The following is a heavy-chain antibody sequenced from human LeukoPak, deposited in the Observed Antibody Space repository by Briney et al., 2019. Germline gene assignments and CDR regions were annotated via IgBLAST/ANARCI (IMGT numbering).Heavy chain of an antibody. Sequence: PSETLSLTCAVSGDSISSWYWSWIRQPPGKGLEWIGYIYYSGTTYYNPSLKSRVTISVDTSKNQFSLKLSSVTAADTAVYYCARIVSHAFDIWGQGTMVTVSS. CDR1: GDSISSWY. V-gene: IGHV4-59*01. CDR2: IYYSGTT. J-gene: IGHJ3*02. D-gene: IGHD2/OR15-2a*01. CDR3: ARIVSHAFDI.